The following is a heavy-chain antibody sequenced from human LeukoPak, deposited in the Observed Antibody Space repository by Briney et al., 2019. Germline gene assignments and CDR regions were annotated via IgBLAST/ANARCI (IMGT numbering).Heavy chain of an antibody. D-gene: IGHD6-13*01. J-gene: IGHJ4*02. V-gene: IGHV3-7*04. CDR2: IKQDGSEK. Sequence: GGSLRLSCVASGFTFSSYWMSWVRQAPGKGLEWVANIKQDGSEKYYVDSVKGRFTISRDNAKNSLYLQMNSLRVEDTAVYYCARAGQHLGFWGQGTLVIVSS. CDR3: ARAGQHLGF. CDR1: GFTFSSYW.